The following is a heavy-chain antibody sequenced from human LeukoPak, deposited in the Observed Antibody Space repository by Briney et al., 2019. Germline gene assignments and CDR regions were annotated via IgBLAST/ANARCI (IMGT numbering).Heavy chain of an antibody. CDR2: IYSGGST. CDR3: ARVDILTGYYGFDY. D-gene: IGHD3-9*01. J-gene: IGHJ4*02. Sequence: PGGSLRLSCAASGFTVSSNYMSWVRQAPGKGLEWVSVIYSGGSTYYADSVKGRFTISRDNSKNTLYLQMNSLRAEDTAVYYCARVDILTGYYGFDYWGQGTLVTVSS. CDR1: GFTVSSNY. V-gene: IGHV3-66*01.